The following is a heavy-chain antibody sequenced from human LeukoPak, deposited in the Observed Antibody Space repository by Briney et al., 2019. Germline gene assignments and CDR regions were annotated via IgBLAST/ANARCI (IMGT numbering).Heavy chain of an antibody. J-gene: IGHJ3*02. CDR2: ISSGGTYK. Sequence: GGSLRLSCAASGFTFSSYAMTWVRQAPGKGLEWVSSISSGGTYKYYADSVKGRFTISRDNAQNSLYLQMNSLRAEDSSVYYCARPTTVTTISADAFDIWGQGTMVTVSS. CDR1: GFTFSSYA. CDR3: ARPTTVTTISADAFDI. V-gene: IGHV3-21*01. D-gene: IGHD4-17*01.